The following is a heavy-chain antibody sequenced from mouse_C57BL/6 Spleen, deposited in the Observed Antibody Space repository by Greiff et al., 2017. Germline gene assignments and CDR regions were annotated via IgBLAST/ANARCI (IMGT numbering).Heavy chain of an antibody. Sequence: QVQLQQPGAELVKPGASVKLSCKASGYTFTSYWMHWVKQRPGQGLEWIGMIHPNSGSTNYNEKVKSKATLTVDKSSNTAYMQLSSLTAEDAAVYYCAKYDRTYWGQGTLVTVSA. CDR2: IHPNSGST. V-gene: IGHV1-64*01. CDR1: GYTFTSYW. J-gene: IGHJ3*01. CDR3: AKYDRTY. D-gene: IGHD2-14*01.